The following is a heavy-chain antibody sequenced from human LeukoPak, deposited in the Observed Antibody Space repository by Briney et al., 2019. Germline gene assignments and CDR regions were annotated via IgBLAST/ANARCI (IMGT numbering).Heavy chain of an antibody. D-gene: IGHD3-22*01. J-gene: IGHJ4*02. CDR3: ARVMGDSSGYYQIGFDY. CDR2: ISDSGGST. Sequence: GGSLRLSCAASGFTFSGYAMSWVRQAPGKGLEWVSGISDSGGSTYYADSVKGRFTIPRDNSKNTLYLQMNSLRAEDTAVYYCARVMGDSSGYYQIGFDYWGQGTLVTVSS. V-gene: IGHV3-23*01. CDR1: GFTFSGYA.